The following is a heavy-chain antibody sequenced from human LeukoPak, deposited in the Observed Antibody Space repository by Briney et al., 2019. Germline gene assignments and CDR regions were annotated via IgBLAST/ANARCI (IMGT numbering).Heavy chain of an antibody. CDR2: ISWNSGSI. Sequence: GGSLRLSCAASGFTFDDYAMHWVRRAPGKGLEWVSGISWNSGSIGYADSVKGRFTISRDNAQNSLYLQMNSLRAEDTAIYYCVRDRGTYRPIDYWGQGALVTVSS. V-gene: IGHV3-9*01. D-gene: IGHD1-26*01. CDR3: VRDRGTYRPIDY. J-gene: IGHJ4*02. CDR1: GFTFDDYA.